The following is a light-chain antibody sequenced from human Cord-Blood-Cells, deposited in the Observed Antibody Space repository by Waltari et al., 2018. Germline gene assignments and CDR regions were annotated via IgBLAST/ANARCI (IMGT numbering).Light chain of an antibody. CDR1: QSLVYSDGNTY. J-gene: IGKJ1*01. Sequence: DVVMTQSPLSLPVTLGQPASISCRSSQSLVYSDGNTYLNWFQQRPGQSPRCLIYKVSNRDSGVPDRFSGSGSGTDFTLKISRVEAEDVGVYDCMQGTHWPWTFGQGTKVEIK. CDR3: MQGTHWPWT. V-gene: IGKV2-30*01. CDR2: KVS.